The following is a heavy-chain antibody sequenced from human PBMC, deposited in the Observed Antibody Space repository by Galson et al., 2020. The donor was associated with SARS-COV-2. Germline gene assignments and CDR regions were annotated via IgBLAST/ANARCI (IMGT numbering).Heavy chain of an antibody. V-gene: IGHV4-61*02. J-gene: IGHJ4*02. CDR1: GDSISSSSYY. D-gene: IGHD1-26*01. CDR2: IYISERT. Sequence: SETLSLTCTVSGDSISSSSYYWSWIRQPAGKGLEWIGRIYISERTNYNPSLKSRVTISADTSKNQFSLRLTSVNAADTALYYCARESRWELYFDYWGQGSLVTVSS. CDR3: ARESRWELYFDY.